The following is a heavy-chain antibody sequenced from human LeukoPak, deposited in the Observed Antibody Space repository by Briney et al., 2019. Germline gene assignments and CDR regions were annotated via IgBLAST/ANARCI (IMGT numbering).Heavy chain of an antibody. J-gene: IGHJ6*02. V-gene: IGHV4-39*07. CDR3: AREGTVASYYYYGMDV. D-gene: IGHD4-23*01. CDR2: IYYSGST. CDR1: GGSISSSSYY. Sequence: SETLSLTCTVSGGSISSSSYYWGWIRQPPGKGLEWIGSIYYSGSTYYNPSLKSRVTISVDTSKNQFSLKLSSVTAADTAVYYCAREGTVASYYYYGMDVWGQGTTVTVSS.